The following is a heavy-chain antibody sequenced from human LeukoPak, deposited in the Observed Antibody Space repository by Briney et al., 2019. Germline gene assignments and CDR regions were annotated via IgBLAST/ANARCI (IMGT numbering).Heavy chain of an antibody. V-gene: IGHV3-23*01. Sequence: PGGSLRLSCAASGFTFSSYAMSWVRQAPGKGLEWVSAISGSGGSTYYADSVKGRFTISRDNSKNTLYLQMNSLRAEHTAVYYCAKGYYGSGRPYFDYWGQGTLVTVSS. J-gene: IGHJ4*02. CDR1: GFTFSSYA. CDR2: ISGSGGST. D-gene: IGHD3-10*01. CDR3: AKGYYGSGRPYFDY.